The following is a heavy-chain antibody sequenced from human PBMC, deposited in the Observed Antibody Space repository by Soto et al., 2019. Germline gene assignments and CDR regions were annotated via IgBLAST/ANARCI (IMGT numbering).Heavy chain of an antibody. CDR2: IYTSGST. V-gene: IGHV4-4*07. D-gene: IGHD6-19*01. CDR1: GGSISSYY. Sequence: SETLSITCTVSGGSISSYYWSWIRQPAGKGLEWIGRIYTSGSTNYNPSLKSRVTMSVDTSKNQFSLKLSSVTAADTAVYYCAREGHSSGWYDYYYGMDVWGQGTTVTVSS. CDR3: AREGHSSGWYDYYYGMDV. J-gene: IGHJ6*02.